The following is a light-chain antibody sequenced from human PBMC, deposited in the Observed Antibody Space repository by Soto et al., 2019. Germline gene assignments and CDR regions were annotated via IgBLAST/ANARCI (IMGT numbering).Light chain of an antibody. CDR3: QQYGSSPWT. Sequence: EIVLTQSPGTLSLSPGERATLSCRASQSVSSNYLAWYQQKPGQAPRPLIYGASSRATGIPDRFSGSGAGTDFTLTISRLESEYFAVYYCQQYGSSPWTFGQGTKVDIK. J-gene: IGKJ1*01. CDR1: QSVSSNY. V-gene: IGKV3-20*01. CDR2: GAS.